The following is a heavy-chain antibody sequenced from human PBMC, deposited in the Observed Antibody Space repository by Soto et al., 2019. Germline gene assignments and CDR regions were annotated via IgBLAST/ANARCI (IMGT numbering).Heavy chain of an antibody. D-gene: IGHD2-8*01. CDR3: AGERELMYAPYDAFNI. CDR2: IGTGGDRI. CDR1: GFALDTYD. J-gene: IGHJ3*02. Sequence: EEQLVESGGGLVQPGGSLRLSCISSGFALDTYDMSWVRQAPGKALEWISHIGTGGDRIYYADSVKGRFTISRDNARNSLYLQMSGLRDDDTALCYCAGERELMYAPYDAFNIWGQGTLVTVSS. V-gene: IGHV3-48*03.